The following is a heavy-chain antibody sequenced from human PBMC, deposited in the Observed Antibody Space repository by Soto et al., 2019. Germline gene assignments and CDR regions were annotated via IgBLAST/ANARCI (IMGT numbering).Heavy chain of an antibody. CDR1: GFTFSSYE. CDR3: ARDGTRDYDSSGYYFGFDY. CDR2: ISSSGSTI. J-gene: IGHJ4*02. Sequence: PGGSLRLSCAASGFTFSSYEMNWVRQAPGKGLEWVSYISSSGSTIYYADSVKGRFTISRDNAKNSLYLQMNSLRAEDTAVYYCARDGTRDYDSSGYYFGFDYWGQGTLVTVSS. V-gene: IGHV3-48*03. D-gene: IGHD3-22*01.